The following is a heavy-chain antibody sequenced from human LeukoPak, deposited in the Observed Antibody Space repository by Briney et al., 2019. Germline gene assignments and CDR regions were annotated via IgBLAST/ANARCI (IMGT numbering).Heavy chain of an antibody. CDR2: IYSGGST. V-gene: IGHV3-66*01. D-gene: IGHD2-15*01. J-gene: IGHJ4*02. CDR3: ARRGSGKVFDY. CDR1: GFTVSSNY. Sequence: GGSLRLSCAASGFTVSSNYLGWVRQAPGKGLEWVSVIYSGGSTYYADSVKGRFTISRDDSKNTLYLQMNSLRAEDTAVYYCARRGSGKVFDYWGQGTLVTVSS.